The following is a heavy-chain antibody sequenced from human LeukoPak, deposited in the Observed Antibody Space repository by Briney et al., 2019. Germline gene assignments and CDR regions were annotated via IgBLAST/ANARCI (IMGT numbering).Heavy chain of an antibody. CDR3: AKNIALTGEFDS. J-gene: IGHJ4*02. CDR1: GGTFSCYA. Sequence: SVKVSCKASGGTFSCYAISWVRQAPGQGLEWMGGIIPIFGTANYAQKFQGRVTITTDESTSTAYMELSSLRSEDTAVYYCAKNIALTGEFDSWGQGTLVTVSS. CDR2: IIPIFGTA. D-gene: IGHD7-27*01. V-gene: IGHV1-69*05.